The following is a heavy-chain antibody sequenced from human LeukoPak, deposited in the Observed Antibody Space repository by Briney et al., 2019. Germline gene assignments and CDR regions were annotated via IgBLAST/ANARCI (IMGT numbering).Heavy chain of an antibody. V-gene: IGHV1-8*01. CDR2: MNPNSGNT. J-gene: IGHJ1*01. D-gene: IGHD3-10*01. CDR3: ARGPKIRFGGLLSY. Sequence: GASVKVSCKASGYTFTSYDINWVRQATGQGLEWMGWMNPNSGNTGYAQKFQGRVTMTRNTSISTAYMELSSLRSEDTAVYYCARGPKIRFGGLLSYWGQGTLVTVSS. CDR1: GYTFTSYD.